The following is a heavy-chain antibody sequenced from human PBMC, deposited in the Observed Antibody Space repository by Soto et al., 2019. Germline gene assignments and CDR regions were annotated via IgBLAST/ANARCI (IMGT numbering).Heavy chain of an antibody. J-gene: IGHJ5*02. D-gene: IGHD3-10*02. CDR1: GGSISRGDYF. Sequence: SETLSLTCSVSGGSISRGDYFWSWIRQPPRKGLEWIGYIYYSGSTYYNPSLKSRVTMSVDSSKNQFSLKLSSVTAADTAVYYCARGPSMLIRKSWFDPWGQGTLVTVSS. V-gene: IGHV4-30-4*01. CDR3: ARGPSMLIRKSWFDP. CDR2: IYYSGST.